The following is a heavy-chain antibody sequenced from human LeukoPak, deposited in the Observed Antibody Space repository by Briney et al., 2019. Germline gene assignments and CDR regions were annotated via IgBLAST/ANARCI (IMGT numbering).Heavy chain of an antibody. CDR1: GFTFSSYA. CDR2: IYPGDSDT. J-gene: IGHJ5*02. Sequence: GGSLRLSCAASGFTFSSYAMSWVRQAPGKGLEWMGIIYPGDSDTRYSPSFQGQVTISADKSISTAYLQWSSLKASDTAMYYCARHPRRYCSSTSCYNGGAPDNNWFDPWGQGTLVTVSS. D-gene: IGHD2-2*02. CDR3: ARHPRRYCSSTSCYNGGAPDNNWFDP. V-gene: IGHV5-51*01.